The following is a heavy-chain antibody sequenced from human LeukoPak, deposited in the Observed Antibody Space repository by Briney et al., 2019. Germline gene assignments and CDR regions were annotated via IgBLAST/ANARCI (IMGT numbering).Heavy chain of an antibody. J-gene: IGHJ3*02. D-gene: IGHD3-16*01. CDR3: ARDFGMAGSTNAFDI. CDR2: INSDGSST. V-gene: IGHV3-74*01. Sequence: PGGSLRLSCAASGFTFSSYWMHWVRQAPGKGLVWVSRINSDGSSTSYADSVKGRFTISRDNAKNTLYLQMNSLRADDTAVYYCARDFGMAGSTNAFDIWGQGTMVTVSS. CDR1: GFTFSSYW.